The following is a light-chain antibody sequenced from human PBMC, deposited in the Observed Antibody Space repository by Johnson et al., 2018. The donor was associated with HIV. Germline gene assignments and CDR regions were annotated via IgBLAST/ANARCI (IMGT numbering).Light chain of an antibody. J-gene: IGLJ1*01. CDR1: SSNIGKNY. CDR3: GTWDTSLTTGGG. CDR2: ENK. Sequence: QSVLTQPPSVSAAPGQMVSISCSGSSSNIGKNYVSWYQQFPGTAPKLLIHENKKRPSGIPDRFSGSKSGTSATLAITGLQTGDEADYYCGTWDTSLTTGGGFGTGTKVTVL. V-gene: IGLV1-51*02.